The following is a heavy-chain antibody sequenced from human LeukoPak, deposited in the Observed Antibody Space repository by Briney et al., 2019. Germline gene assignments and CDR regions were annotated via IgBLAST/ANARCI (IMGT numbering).Heavy chain of an antibody. CDR3: ARRYSSSWSDAFDI. CDR2: VYYSGST. Sequence: PSETLSLTCSVSGGSISSYYWSWIRQPPGKGLEWIGYVYYSGSTNYNPSLKSRVTISVDTSKNQFSLKLSSVTAADTAVCYCARRYSSSWSDAFDIWGQGTMVTVSS. D-gene: IGHD6-13*01. J-gene: IGHJ3*02. V-gene: IGHV4-59*01. CDR1: GGSISSYY.